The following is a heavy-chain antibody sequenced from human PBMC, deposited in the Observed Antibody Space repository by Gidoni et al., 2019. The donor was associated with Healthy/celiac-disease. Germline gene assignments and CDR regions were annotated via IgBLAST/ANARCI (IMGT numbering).Heavy chain of an antibody. V-gene: IGHV4-61*01. CDR2: IYYSGST. CDR3: ARRMDDFWSGYSKGAAFDI. CDR1: GGSVSSGSYY. Sequence: QVQLQASGPGLVKPSETLSLTCTVSGGSVSSGSYYWSWIRQPPGKGLEWIGYIYYSGSTNYNPSLKSRGTISVDTSKNQFSLKLSSVTAADTAGYYCARRMDDFWSGYSKGAAFDIWGQGTMVTVSS. D-gene: IGHD3-3*01. J-gene: IGHJ3*02.